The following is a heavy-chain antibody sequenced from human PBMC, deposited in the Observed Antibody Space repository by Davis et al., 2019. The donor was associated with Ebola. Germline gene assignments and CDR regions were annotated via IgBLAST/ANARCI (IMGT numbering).Heavy chain of an antibody. CDR3: ARAAPHRGGWYADGMDV. V-gene: IGHV1-46*01. D-gene: IGHD6-19*01. CDR1: GYTFTSYA. J-gene: IGHJ6*02. Sequence: ASVKVSCKASGYTFTSYAMHWVRQAPGQGLEWMGIINPSGGSTSYAQKFQGRVTMTRDTSTSTVYMELSSLRSEDTAVYYCARAAPHRGGWYADGMDVWGQGTTVTVSS. CDR2: INPSGGST.